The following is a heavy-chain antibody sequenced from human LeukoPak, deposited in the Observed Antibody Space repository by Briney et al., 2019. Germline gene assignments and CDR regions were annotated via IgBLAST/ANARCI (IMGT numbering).Heavy chain of an antibody. J-gene: IGHJ4*02. Sequence: SETLSLTCTVSGXSISSSSYYWGWIRQPPGKGLESIGSIYYSGSTYYNPSLKSRVTISVDTSKNQFSLKLSSVTAADTAVYYCASPYSSSWWAFDYWGQGTLVTVSS. CDR1: GXSISSSSYY. CDR2: IYYSGST. CDR3: ASPYSSSWWAFDY. V-gene: IGHV4-39*01. D-gene: IGHD6-13*01.